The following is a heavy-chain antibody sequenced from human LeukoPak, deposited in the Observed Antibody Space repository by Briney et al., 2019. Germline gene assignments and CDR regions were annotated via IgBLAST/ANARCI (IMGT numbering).Heavy chain of an antibody. D-gene: IGHD6-13*01. CDR2: INHSGST. V-gene: IGHV4-34*01. CDR3: ARGPPPVIAAAGSNWFDP. J-gene: IGHJ5*02. CDR1: GGSFSGYY. Sequence: SETLSLTCAVYGGSFSGYYWSWIRQPPGKGLEWIGEINHSGSTNYNPSLKSRVTISVDTSKNQFSLKLSSVTAADTAVYYCARGPPPVIAAAGSNWFDPWGQGTLVTVSS.